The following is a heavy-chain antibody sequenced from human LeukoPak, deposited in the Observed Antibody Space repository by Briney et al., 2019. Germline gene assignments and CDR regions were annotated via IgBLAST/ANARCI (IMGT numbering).Heavy chain of an antibody. Sequence: SETLSLTCTVSGGSISSGDYYWSWIRQPPGKGLEWIVYIYYSGSTYYNPSLKSRVTISVDTSKNQFSLKLSSVTAADTAVYYCARDGTGYSYEYNWFDPWGQGTLVTVSS. CDR3: ARDGTGYSYEYNWFDP. CDR1: GGSISSGDYY. CDR2: IYYSGST. D-gene: IGHD5-18*01. V-gene: IGHV4-30-4*08. J-gene: IGHJ5*02.